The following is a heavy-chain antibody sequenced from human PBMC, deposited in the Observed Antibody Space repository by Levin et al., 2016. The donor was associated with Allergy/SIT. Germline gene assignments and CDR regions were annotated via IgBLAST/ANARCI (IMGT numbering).Heavy chain of an antibody. CDR2: IYYSGST. D-gene: IGHD6-13*01. Sequence: SETLSLTCTVSGGSISSGGYYWSWIRQHPGKGLEWIGYIYYSGSTYYNPSLKSRVTISVDTSKNQFSLKLSSVTAADTAVYYCARENGIAAANLGYYFDYWGQGTLVTVSS. CDR3: ARENGIAAANLGYYFDY. J-gene: IGHJ4*02. CDR1: GGSISSGGYY. V-gene: IGHV4-31*03.